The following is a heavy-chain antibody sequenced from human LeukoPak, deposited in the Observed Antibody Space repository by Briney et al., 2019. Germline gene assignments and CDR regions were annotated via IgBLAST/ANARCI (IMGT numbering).Heavy chain of an antibody. D-gene: IGHD4-11*01. CDR3: ARDPRLQSYFDY. CDR1: GFSFSSYA. V-gene: IGHV3-23*01. Sequence: GGSLRLSCAASGFSFSSYAMSWVRQAPGKGLEWVSAISGSGGSTYYADSVKGRFTISRDNAKNSLYLQMNSLRAEDTAVYYCARDPRLQSYFDYWGQGTLVTVSS. CDR2: ISGSGGST. J-gene: IGHJ4*02.